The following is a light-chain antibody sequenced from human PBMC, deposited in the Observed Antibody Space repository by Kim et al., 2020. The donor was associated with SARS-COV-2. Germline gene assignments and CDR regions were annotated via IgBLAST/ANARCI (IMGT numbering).Light chain of an antibody. J-gene: IGKJ4*01. Sequence: LYPGERATLSCRASQSVSSYLAWYQQEPGQAPRLLIYEACNRATGIQARFSGSGSGTEFTLTISSLEPEDFAVYYCQQRSKWPLTFGGGTKVDIK. CDR2: EAC. CDR3: QQRSKWPLT. V-gene: IGKV3-11*01. CDR1: QSVSSY.